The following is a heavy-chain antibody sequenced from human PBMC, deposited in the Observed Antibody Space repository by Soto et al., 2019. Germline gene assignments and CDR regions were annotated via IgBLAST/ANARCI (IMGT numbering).Heavy chain of an antibody. CDR2: ISSGSTTI. V-gene: IGHV3-48*02. Sequence: GGSLRLSCAASGFTFSTYAINWVRQAPGKGLEWLSYISSGSTTIFYAGSVKGRFTVSRDNAKNSMYLQMNGLGDEDTAVYYCARGGYYDQKGFNIWGQGTMVTVSS. J-gene: IGHJ3*02. CDR1: GFTFSTYA. D-gene: IGHD3-22*01. CDR3: ARGGYYDQKGFNI.